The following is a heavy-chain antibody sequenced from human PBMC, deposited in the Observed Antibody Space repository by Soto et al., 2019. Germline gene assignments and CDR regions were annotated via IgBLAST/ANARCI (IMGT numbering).Heavy chain of an antibody. CDR2: IIPIFGTG. J-gene: IGHJ3*02. CDR3: AREGTTVVTPAGAFDI. CDR1: GGTFSRSP. D-gene: IGHD4-17*01. V-gene: IGHV1-69*01. Sequence: QVQLVQSGAEVKKPGSSVKVSCKASGGTFSRSPISWVRQAPGQGLEWMGGIIPIFGTGNFAQKFQGRVTTTADVSTSTAYLELSSLRSEDTAVYYCAREGTTVVTPAGAFDIWGQGTMVTVSS.